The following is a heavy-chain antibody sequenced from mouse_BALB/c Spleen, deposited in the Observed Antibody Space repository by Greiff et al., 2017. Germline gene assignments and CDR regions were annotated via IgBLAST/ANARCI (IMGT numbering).Heavy chain of an antibody. Sequence: LVESGAELAKPGASVKMSCKASGYTFTSYWMHWVKQRPGQGLEWIGYINPSTGYTEYNQKFKDKATLTADKSSSTAYMQLSSLTSEDSAVYYCARGGMITTSWFAYWGQGTLVTVSA. CDR1: GYTFTSYW. J-gene: IGHJ3*01. CDR2: INPSTGYT. CDR3: ARGGMITTSWFAY. D-gene: IGHD2-4*01. V-gene: IGHV1-7*01.